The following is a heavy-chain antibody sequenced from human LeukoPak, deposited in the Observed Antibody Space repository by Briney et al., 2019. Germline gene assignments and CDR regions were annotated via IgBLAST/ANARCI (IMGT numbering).Heavy chain of an antibody. Sequence: GGSLRLSCAASGFSFTTHAMSWVRQAPGKGLEWISGITAGGRKTYYADSVRGRFTVFRDNPKNILYLQMNSLTAGDTAVYYCVKDISSTCCGNCSSWGFDYWGQGNLITVSS. D-gene: IGHD2-21*01. CDR2: ITAGGRKT. J-gene: IGHJ4*02. CDR1: GFSFTTHA. V-gene: IGHV3-23*01. CDR3: VKDISSTCCGNCSSWGFDY.